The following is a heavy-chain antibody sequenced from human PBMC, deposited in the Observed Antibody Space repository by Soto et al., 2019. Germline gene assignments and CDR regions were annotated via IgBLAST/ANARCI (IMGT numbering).Heavy chain of an antibody. Sequence: GGSLRLSCAASGFTFSSYAMSWVRQAPGKGLEWVSAISGSGGSTYYADSVKGRFTISRDNSKNTLYLQMNSPGAEDTAVYYCAKEGIAAQTHYFDYWGQGTLVTVSS. CDR1: GFTFSSYA. CDR3: AKEGIAAQTHYFDY. D-gene: IGHD6-13*01. J-gene: IGHJ4*02. CDR2: ISGSGGST. V-gene: IGHV3-23*01.